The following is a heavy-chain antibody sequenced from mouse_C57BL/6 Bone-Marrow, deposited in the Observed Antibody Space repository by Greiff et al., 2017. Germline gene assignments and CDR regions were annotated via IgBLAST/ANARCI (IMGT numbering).Heavy chain of an antibody. Sequence: QVQLQQPGAELVKPGASVQLSCKASGYTFTSYWMHWVKQRPGQGLAWIGMIHPNSGSTNYNEKFKSKATLTVDKSSSTAYMQLSSLTSEDSAVYYCARRVYYGSSYGYFDVWGTGTTVTVSS. V-gene: IGHV1-64*01. CDR3: ARRVYYGSSYGYFDV. CDR1: GYTFTSYW. CDR2: IHPNSGST. D-gene: IGHD1-1*01. J-gene: IGHJ1*03.